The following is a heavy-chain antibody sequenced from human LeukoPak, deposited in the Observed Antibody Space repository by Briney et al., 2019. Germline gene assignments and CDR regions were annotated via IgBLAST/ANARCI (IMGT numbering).Heavy chain of an antibody. Sequence: GASVKVSCKASGGTFSSYAISWVRQAPGQGLEWMGRIIPILGIANYAQKFQGRVTITADKSTSTAYMELSSLRSEDTAVYYCARDGDHYYYYGMDVWGQGTTVTVSS. V-gene: IGHV1-69*04. CDR3: ARDGDHYYYYGMDV. D-gene: IGHD7-27*01. CDR2: IIPILGIA. CDR1: GGTFSSYA. J-gene: IGHJ6*02.